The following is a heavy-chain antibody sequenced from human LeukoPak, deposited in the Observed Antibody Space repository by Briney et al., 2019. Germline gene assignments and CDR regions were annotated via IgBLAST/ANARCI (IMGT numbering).Heavy chain of an antibody. J-gene: IGHJ4*02. CDR2: MNPNSGNT. Sequence: ASVKVSCKASGYTFTGYYMHWVRQAPGQGLEWMGWMNPNSGNTGYAQKFQGRVTMTRNTSISTAYMELSSLRSEDTAVYYCARVGGDGSYDLDYWGQGTLVTVSS. CDR1: GYTFTGYY. CDR3: ARVGGDGSYDLDY. D-gene: IGHD1-26*01. V-gene: IGHV1-8*02.